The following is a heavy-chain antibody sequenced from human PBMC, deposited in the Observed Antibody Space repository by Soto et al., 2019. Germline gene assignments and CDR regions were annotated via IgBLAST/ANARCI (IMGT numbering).Heavy chain of an antibody. CDR1: GGTFSSYA. V-gene: IGHV1-69*06. CDR3: ARDPPRGYSYGPNWFDP. CDR2: IIPIFGTA. Sequence: SVKVSCKASGGTFSSYAISWVRQAPGQGLEWMGGIIPIFGTANYAQKFQGRVTITADKSTSTAYMELSSLRSEDTAVYYCARDPPRGYSYGPNWFDPWGQGTQVTVSS. J-gene: IGHJ5*02. D-gene: IGHD5-18*01.